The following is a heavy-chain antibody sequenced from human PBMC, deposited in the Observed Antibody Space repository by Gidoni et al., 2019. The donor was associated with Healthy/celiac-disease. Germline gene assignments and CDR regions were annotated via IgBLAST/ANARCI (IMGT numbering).Heavy chain of an antibody. D-gene: IGHD3-22*01. V-gene: IGHV4-34*01. CDR2: INHSGST. Sequence: QVQLQQWGAGLLKPSETLSLTCAVYGGSFSGYYWSWLRQPPGKGLEWIGEINHSGSTNYNPSLKSRVTISVDTSKNQFSLKLSSVTAADTAVYYCARGRNGYYYYDSSGYSFNDAFDIWGQGTMVTVSS. CDR3: ARGRNGYYYYDSSGYSFNDAFDI. CDR1: GGSFSGYY. J-gene: IGHJ3*02.